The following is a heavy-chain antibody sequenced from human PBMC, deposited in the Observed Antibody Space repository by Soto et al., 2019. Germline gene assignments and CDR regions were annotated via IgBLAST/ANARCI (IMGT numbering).Heavy chain of an antibody. V-gene: IGHV1-2*02. J-gene: IGHJ6*02. CDR3: AKDQGGYMVSGMDV. Sequence: ASVKVSCTSSGYTFTDYYIYWLRQAPGHGLEWMGWINPNSGATNYAHNFQGRVTMTRDTSIRAAYMEMSRLSSDDTAVYYCAKDQGGYMVSGMDVWGQGTTVTFTS. CDR1: GYTFTDYY. D-gene: IGHD2-2*02. CDR2: INPNSGAT.